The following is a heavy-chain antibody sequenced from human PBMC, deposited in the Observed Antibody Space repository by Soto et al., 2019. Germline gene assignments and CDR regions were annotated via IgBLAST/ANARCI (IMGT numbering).Heavy chain of an antibody. CDR3: ARGVGGSGLNGLDV. D-gene: IGHD6-19*01. V-gene: IGHV4-59*01. Sequence: SETLSLTCTFSGSSIIGYDWTWSRQSPARGLEWLGYIHYSGSANYNPSLNSRLTMTVDRSTSQFSMKVASVAASCTALYYCARGVGGSGLNGLDVWGQGNLVTVSS. CDR1: GSSIIGYD. J-gene: IGHJ5*02. CDR2: IHYSGSA.